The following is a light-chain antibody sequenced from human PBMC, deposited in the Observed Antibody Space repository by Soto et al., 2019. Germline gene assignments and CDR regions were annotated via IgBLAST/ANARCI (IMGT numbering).Light chain of an antibody. CDR2: AAS. CDR3: QQSYTTPIT. CDR1: QSITFY. J-gene: IGKJ5*01. V-gene: IGKV1-39*01. Sequence: DIQMTQSPSSLSASVGDRVTITCRASQSITFYLNWYQHKPGKAPNLLIYAASTLRSGVPSRFSGSGGSGSGTDFTLTISSLQPEDFATYYCQQSYTTPITFGQGTRLEIK.